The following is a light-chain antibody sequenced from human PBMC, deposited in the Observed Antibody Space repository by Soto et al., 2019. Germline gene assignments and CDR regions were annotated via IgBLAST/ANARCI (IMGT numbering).Light chain of an antibody. CDR2: DVI. CDR1: NSDVGGYNY. Sequence: QSVLTQPASVSGSPGQSITISCTGTNSDVGGYNYVSWYQQYPGEAPKLMIYDVINRPSGVSNRFSGSKSGNTASLTISGLQAEDAADYYCGSYRTNSPYVFGTGTKLTVL. J-gene: IGLJ1*01. CDR3: GSYRTNSPYV. V-gene: IGLV2-14*01.